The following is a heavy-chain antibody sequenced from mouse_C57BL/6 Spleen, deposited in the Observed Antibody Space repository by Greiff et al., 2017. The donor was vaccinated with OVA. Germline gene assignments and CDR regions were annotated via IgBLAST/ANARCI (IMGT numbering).Heavy chain of an antibody. CDR1: GFTFSNYW. CDR2: IRLKSDNYAT. V-gene: IGHV6-3*01. Sequence: EVQRVESGGGLVQPGGSMKLSCVASGFTFSNYWMNWVRQSPEKGLEWVAQIRLKSDNYATHYAESVKGRFTISIDESKSSGYLQMNNLRAEDTGIYYCTGGILAWFAYWGQGTLVTVSA. CDR3: TGGILAWFAY. J-gene: IGHJ3*01. D-gene: IGHD1-1*01.